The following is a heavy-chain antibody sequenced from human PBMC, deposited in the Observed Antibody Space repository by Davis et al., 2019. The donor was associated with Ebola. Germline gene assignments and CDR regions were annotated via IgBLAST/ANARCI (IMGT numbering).Heavy chain of an antibody. D-gene: IGHD3-3*01. J-gene: IGHJ4*02. Sequence: GESLKISCAASGFTFSTYAMHWVRQAPGKGLEWVAVISYDGSNTFYADSVKGRFTISRDNSKNTLYLQMNSLRAEDTAVYYCARENLITIFGVVLDYWGQGTLVTVSS. CDR2: ISYDGSNT. CDR3: ARENLITIFGVVLDY. V-gene: IGHV3-30-3*01. CDR1: GFTFSTYA.